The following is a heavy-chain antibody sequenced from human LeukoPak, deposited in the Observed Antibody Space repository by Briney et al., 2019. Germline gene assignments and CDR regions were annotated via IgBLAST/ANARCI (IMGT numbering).Heavy chain of an antibody. CDR2: ITSGGTI. Sequence: GGSLRLSCAASGFTFSSYEMNRVRQAPGKGLEWVSYITSGGTIYYADSVKGRFTISRDNAKNSLFLQMNSLRAEDTAVYYCARDREPDAFDIWGQGTMVTVSS. J-gene: IGHJ3*02. V-gene: IGHV3-48*03. D-gene: IGHD1-26*01. CDR3: ARDREPDAFDI. CDR1: GFTFSSYE.